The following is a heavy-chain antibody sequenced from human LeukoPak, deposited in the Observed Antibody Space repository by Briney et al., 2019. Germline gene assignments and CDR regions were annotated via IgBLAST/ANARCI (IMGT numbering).Heavy chain of an antibody. Sequence: GESLEISCKGSGYSFTSYWIGWVRQMPGKGLEWIGIIYPGDSDTRYSPSFQGQVTISADKSISTAYLQWSSLKASDTAMYYCARRGYYYDSSGYPRGGWFDPWGQGTLVTVSS. CDR2: IYPGDSDT. J-gene: IGHJ5*02. CDR1: GYSFTSYW. CDR3: ARRGYYYDSSGYPRGGWFDP. V-gene: IGHV5-51*01. D-gene: IGHD3-22*01.